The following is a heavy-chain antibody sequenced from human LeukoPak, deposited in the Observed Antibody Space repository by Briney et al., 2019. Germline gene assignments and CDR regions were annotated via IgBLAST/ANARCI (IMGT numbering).Heavy chain of an antibody. CDR1: GYTFTGYY. D-gene: IGHD3-22*01. CDR2: INPNSGGT. CDR3: ARENYYDSSGYSFNADY. J-gene: IGHJ4*02. V-gene: IGHV1-2*02. Sequence: ASVKVSCKASGYTFTGYYMHWVRQAPGQGLEWMGWINPNSGGTNYAQKFQGRVTMTRDTSISTAYMELSRLRSDDTAVYYCARENYYDSSGYSFNADYWGQGTLVTVSS.